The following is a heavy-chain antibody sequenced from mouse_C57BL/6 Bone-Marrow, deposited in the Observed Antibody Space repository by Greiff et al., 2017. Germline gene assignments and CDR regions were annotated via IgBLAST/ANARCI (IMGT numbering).Heavy chain of an antibody. CDR2: IDPEDGDT. J-gene: IGHJ1*03. CDR1: GFNIKDYY. V-gene: IGHV14-1*01. D-gene: IGHD1-1*01. CDR3: TTLYYGSSYWYFDV. Sequence: VQLQQSGAELVRPGASVKLSCTASGFNIKDYYMHWVKQRPEQGLEWIGRIDPEDGDTEYAPKFQGKATMTADTSSNTAYLQLSSLTSEDTAVYYCTTLYYGSSYWYFDVWGTGTTVTVS.